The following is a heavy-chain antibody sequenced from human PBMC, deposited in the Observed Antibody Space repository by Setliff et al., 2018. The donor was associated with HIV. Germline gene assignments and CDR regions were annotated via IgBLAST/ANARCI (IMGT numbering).Heavy chain of an antibody. D-gene: IGHD6-13*01. CDR1: GDSVSSRSYY. V-gene: IGHV4-39*07. J-gene: IGHJ6*03. Sequence: SETLSLTCTVSGDSVSSRSYYWGWIRQPPGKGLEWIGSIYHSGSTYYNPSLKSRVTTSVDTSKNQFSLRLSSVTAADTAVYYCVRVSCSSWYSIPRNYYYSMDVWGEGTTVTVSS. CDR3: VRVSCSSWYSIPRNYYYSMDV. CDR2: IYHSGST.